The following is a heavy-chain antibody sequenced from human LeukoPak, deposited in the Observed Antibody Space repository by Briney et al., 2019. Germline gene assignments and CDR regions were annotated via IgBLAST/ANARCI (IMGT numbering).Heavy chain of an antibody. D-gene: IGHD3-10*01. CDR1: GFTFSSYW. Sequence: GGSLRLSCAASGFTFSSYWMSWVRQAPGKGLEWVANIKQDGSAKYYVDSVKGRFTISRDNAKTSLYLQMNRLRAEDTAVYYCARDPYGSGSCMDVWGQGTTVTVSS. V-gene: IGHV3-7*01. CDR2: IKQDGSAK. J-gene: IGHJ6*02. CDR3: ARDPYGSGSCMDV.